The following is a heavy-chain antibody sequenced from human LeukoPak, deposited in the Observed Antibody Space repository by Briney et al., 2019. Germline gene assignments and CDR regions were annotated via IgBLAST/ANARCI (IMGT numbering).Heavy chain of an antibody. V-gene: IGHV4-59*12. CDR1: GGSISSYY. J-gene: IGHJ4*02. CDR3: ARGRAPPYLDY. Sequence: PSETLSLTCTVSGGSISSYYWSWIRQPPGKGLEWIGYIYYSGSTNYNPSLKSRVTISVDTSKNQFSLKLSSVTAADTAVYYCARGRAPPYLDYWGQGTLVTVSS. CDR2: IYYSGST.